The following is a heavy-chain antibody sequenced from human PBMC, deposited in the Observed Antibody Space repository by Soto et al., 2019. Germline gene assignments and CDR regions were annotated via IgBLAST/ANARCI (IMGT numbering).Heavy chain of an antibody. CDR2: MNPHSGNT. CDR1: GYTFTSYD. Sequence: QVQLVQSGAEVKKPGASVKVFCKASGYTFTSYDINWVREATGQGLEWRGRMNPHSGNTDYAQKFQGRATLTRNTSINTAYMELTSLISEDTAVYYGARGLALKVYASQGPRKGRDYYYYMDVWGKGTTVVVSS. V-gene: IGHV1-8*01. D-gene: IGHD2-8*01. J-gene: IGHJ6*03. CDR3: ARGLALKVYASQGPRKGRDYYYYMDV.